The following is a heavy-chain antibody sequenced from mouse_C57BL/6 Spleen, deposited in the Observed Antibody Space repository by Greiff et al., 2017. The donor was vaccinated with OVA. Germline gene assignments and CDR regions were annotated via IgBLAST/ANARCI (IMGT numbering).Heavy chain of an antibody. CDR2: IYPGDGDT. V-gene: IGHV1-82*01. D-gene: IGHD2-3*01. CDR1: GYAFSSSW. CDR3: ARNDYDGYYEAWFAY. Sequence: QVQLKESGPELVKPGASVKISCKASGYAFSSSWMNWVKQRPGKGLEWIGRIYPGDGDTNYNGKFKGKATLTADKSSSTAYMQLSSLTSEDSAVYFCARNDYDGYYEAWFAYWGQGTLVTVSA. J-gene: IGHJ3*01.